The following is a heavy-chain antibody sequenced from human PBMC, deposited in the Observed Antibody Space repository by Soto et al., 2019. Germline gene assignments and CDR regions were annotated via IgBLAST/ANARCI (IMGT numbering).Heavy chain of an antibody. D-gene: IGHD4-4*01. CDR2: IYYSGRT. CDR1: GGSISSDDDY. V-gene: IGHV4-30-4*01. J-gene: IGHJ4*02. Sequence: PXATLSLTSSVSGGSISSDDDYWTWIRQAPGEGLEWIGYIYYSGRTLYNPSLKSRVTISIDTAKNQFSLKLISVSAADTAVYFCVRELSNSPDFFDEWGQGALVTVSS. CDR3: VRELSNSPDFFDE.